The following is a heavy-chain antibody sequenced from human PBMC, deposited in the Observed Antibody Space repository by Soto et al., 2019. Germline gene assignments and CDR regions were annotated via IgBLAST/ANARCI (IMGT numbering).Heavy chain of an antibody. CDR1: GGTFSSYT. J-gene: IGHJ4*02. V-gene: IGHV1-69*02. D-gene: IGHD6-19*01. CDR2: IIPILGIA. CDR3: ARGAPQHSSDFGY. Sequence: QVQLVQSGAEVKKPGSSVKVSCKASGGTFSSYTISWVRQAPGQGLEWMGRIIPILGIANYAQKFQGRVTMTADKSTSTAYVELSSLRSEDTAVYYCARGAPQHSSDFGYWGQGTLVTVSS.